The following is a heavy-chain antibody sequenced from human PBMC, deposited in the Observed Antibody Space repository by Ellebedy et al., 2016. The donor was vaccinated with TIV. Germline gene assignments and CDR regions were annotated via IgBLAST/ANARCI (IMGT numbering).Heavy chain of an antibody. CDR2: INAGNGNT. CDR1: GYTFTGYA. V-gene: IGHV1-3*01. Sequence: ASVKVSCKASGYTFTGYAMHWVRQAPGQRLEWMGWINAGNGNTKYSRKFQGRVTITRATSASTAYMELSSLRSEDTAVYYCARGYCSGGSCSATAFDIWGQGTMVTVSS. J-gene: IGHJ3*02. D-gene: IGHD2-15*01. CDR3: ARGYCSGGSCSATAFDI.